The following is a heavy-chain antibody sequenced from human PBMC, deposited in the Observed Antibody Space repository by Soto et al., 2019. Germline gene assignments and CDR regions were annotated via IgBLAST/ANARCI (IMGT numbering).Heavy chain of an antibody. CDR1: GGTFSSYA. J-gene: IGHJ6*02. V-gene: IGHV1-69*06. CDR3: ARVMVPAAKVIPPYYYYGMDV. Sequence: SVKVSCKASGGTFSSYAISWVRQAPGQGLEWMGGIIPIFGTANYAQKFQGRVTITADKSTSTAYMELSSLRSEDTAVYYCARVMVPAAKVIPPYYYYGMDVWGQGTTVTVSS. D-gene: IGHD2-2*01. CDR2: IIPIFGTA.